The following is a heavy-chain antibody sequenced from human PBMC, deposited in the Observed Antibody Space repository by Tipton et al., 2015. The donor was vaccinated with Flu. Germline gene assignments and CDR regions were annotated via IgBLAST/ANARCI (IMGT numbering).Heavy chain of an antibody. CDR2: ISGSGGST. D-gene: IGHD2-2*01. V-gene: IGHV3-23*01. CDR3: AKEGDIVVVPAALRGCFDY. CDR1: GFTFSSYA. Sequence: SLRLSCAASGFTFSSYAMSWVRQAPGKGLEWVSAISGSGGSTYYADSVKGRFTISRDNSKNTLYLQMNSLRAEDTAVYYCAKEGDIVVVPAALRGCFDYWGQGTLVTVSS. J-gene: IGHJ4*02.